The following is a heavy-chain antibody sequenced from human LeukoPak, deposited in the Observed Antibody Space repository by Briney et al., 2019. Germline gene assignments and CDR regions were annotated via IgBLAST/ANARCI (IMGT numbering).Heavy chain of an antibody. D-gene: IGHD3-22*01. CDR3: ARETYYYDSSGSTRFDY. Sequence: PGGSLRLSCAASGFTFSNAWMSWVRQAPGKGLEWVSGISWNGGSTGYADSVKGRFTISRDNAKNSLYLQMNSLRAEDTALYYCARETYYYDSSGSTRFDYWGQGTLVTVSS. V-gene: IGHV3-20*04. CDR1: GFTFSNAW. CDR2: ISWNGGST. J-gene: IGHJ4*02.